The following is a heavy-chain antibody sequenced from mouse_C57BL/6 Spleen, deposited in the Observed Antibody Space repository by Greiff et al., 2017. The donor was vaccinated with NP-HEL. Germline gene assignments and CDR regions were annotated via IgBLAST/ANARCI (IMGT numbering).Heavy chain of an antibody. V-gene: IGHV1-47*01. Sequence: VKLQESGAELVKPGASVKMSCKASGYTFTTYPIEWMKQNHGKSLEWIGNFHPYNDDTKYNEKFKGKATLTVEKSSSTVYLELSRLTSDDSAVYYCARGDYYGSSYVDYAMDYWGQGTSVTVSS. CDR2: FHPYNDDT. J-gene: IGHJ4*01. CDR1: GYTFTTYP. D-gene: IGHD1-1*01. CDR3: ARGDYYGSSYVDYAMDY.